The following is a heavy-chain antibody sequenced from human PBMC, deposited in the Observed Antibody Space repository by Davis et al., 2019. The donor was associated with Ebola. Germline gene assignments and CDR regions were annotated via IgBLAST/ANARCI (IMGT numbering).Heavy chain of an antibody. D-gene: IGHD5-18*01. CDR2: ISQSGST. CDR1: GGSISSGDYY. CDR3: ARDAGYSYGFDY. V-gene: IGHV4-39*07. Sequence: SETLSLTCTVSGGSISSGDYYWSWVRQPPGKGLEWIGEISQSGSTNYNPSLKSRVTISVDTSKNQFSLKLSSVTAADTAVYYCARDAGYSYGFDYWGQGTLVTVSS. J-gene: IGHJ4*02.